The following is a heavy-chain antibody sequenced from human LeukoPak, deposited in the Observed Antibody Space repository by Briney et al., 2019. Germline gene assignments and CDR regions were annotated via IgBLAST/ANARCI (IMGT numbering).Heavy chain of an antibody. D-gene: IGHD6-25*01. CDR1: GYMFTTYG. Sequence: AAVKVSCRTSGYMFTTYGITWVRQAPGQGLQWMGWISAHSGNTKYAEKFQGRVTLTTDTSTSTAYLELGGLTSDDTAVYYCARDLSSGGWTLEFDYWGQGTQVTVAS. CDR3: ARDLSSGGWTLEFDY. CDR2: ISAHSGNT. V-gene: IGHV1-18*04. J-gene: IGHJ4*02.